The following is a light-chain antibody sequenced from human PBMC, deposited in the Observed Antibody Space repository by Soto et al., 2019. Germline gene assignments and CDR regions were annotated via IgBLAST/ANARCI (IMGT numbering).Light chain of an antibody. Sequence: DIVMTQSPLSLPVTPGEPASISCSSSQSLLQSNGYNYLDWYLQKPGQSPQLLIFFGSYRASGVPDRFSGSGSGTDFTLKIMSVEAEDVGIYYCMQSQQTPPTFGQGTRVEIK. V-gene: IGKV2-28*01. J-gene: IGKJ1*01. CDR3: MQSQQTPPT. CDR1: QSLLQSNGYNY. CDR2: FGS.